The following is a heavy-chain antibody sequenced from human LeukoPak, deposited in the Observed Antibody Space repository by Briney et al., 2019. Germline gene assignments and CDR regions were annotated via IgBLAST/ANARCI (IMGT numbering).Heavy chain of an antibody. CDR3: ARGDSFDY. J-gene: IGHJ4*02. V-gene: IGHV3-21*01. CDR2: VDFRSSNI. CDR1: GFTFSSYN. Sequence: GGSLRLSCAASGFTFSSYNMNWVRQAPGKGLEWVSSVDFRSSNIYYADSVKGRFTISRDNAKNSLYLRMNSLRAEDTAVYYCARGDSFDYWGQGTLVTVSS.